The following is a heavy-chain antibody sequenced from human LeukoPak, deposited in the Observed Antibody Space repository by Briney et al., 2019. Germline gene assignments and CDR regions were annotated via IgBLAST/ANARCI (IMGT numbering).Heavy chain of an antibody. CDR1: GGSISSYY. V-gene: IGHV4-59*08. D-gene: IGHD6-19*01. CDR3: ARVRSDSSGWRADY. J-gene: IGHJ4*02. Sequence: SETLSLTCTVSGGSISSYYWSWIRQPPGKGLEWIGYIYYSGSTNYNPSLKSRVTISVDTSRNQFSLKVSSVTAADTAVYYCARVRSDSSGWRADYWGQGTLVTVSS. CDR2: IYYSGST.